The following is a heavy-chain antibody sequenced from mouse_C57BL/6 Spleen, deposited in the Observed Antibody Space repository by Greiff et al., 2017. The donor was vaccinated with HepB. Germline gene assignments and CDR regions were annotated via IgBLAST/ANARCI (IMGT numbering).Heavy chain of an antibody. CDR2: IYPGDGDT. Sequence: QVQLQQSGAELVKPGASVKISCKASGYAFSSYWMNWVKQRPGKGLEWIGQIYPGDGDTNYNGKFKGKATLTADKSSSTAYMQLSSLTSEDSAVYFGARSLITTVVATFDYWGQGTTLTVSS. J-gene: IGHJ2*01. CDR3: ARSLITTVVATFDY. D-gene: IGHD1-1*01. CDR1: GYAFSSYW. V-gene: IGHV1-80*01.